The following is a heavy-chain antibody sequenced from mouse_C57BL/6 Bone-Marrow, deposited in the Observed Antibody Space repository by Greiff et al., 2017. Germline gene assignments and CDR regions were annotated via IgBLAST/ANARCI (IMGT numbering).Heavy chain of an antibody. J-gene: IGHJ1*03. V-gene: IGHV1-15*01. CDR2: IDPATGGT. CDR1: GYTFTDYE. Sequence: VQLQQSGAELVRPGASVTLSCKASGYTFTDYEMHWVKQTPVHGLEWIGAIDPATGGTAYNQKFKGKAILTADKSSSTAYMELRSLTSEDSAVYYCTRRGYWYFDVWGTGTTVTVSS. CDR3: TRRGYWYFDV.